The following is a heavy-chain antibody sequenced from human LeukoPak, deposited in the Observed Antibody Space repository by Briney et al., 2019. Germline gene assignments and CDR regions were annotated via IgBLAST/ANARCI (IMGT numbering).Heavy chain of an antibody. D-gene: IGHD3-3*01. CDR1: GFTFSTYT. Sequence: GGSLRLSCAASGFTFSTYTMYWVRHPPGKRLEWVSIIGNNGGGIHYADSVKGRFTISRDNFKNALYLQMNSLRAEDTAVYYCSKDRDVTMFGVVIIRARDYWGQGTLVTVSS. J-gene: IGHJ4*02. V-gene: IGHV3-23*01. CDR2: IGNNGGGI. CDR3: SKDRDVTMFGVVIIRARDY.